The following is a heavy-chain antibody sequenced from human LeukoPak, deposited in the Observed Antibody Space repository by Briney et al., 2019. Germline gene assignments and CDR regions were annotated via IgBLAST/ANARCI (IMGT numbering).Heavy chain of an antibody. CDR2: ISSSSSTI. CDR1: GLTFSSYS. CDR3: ARIQSYYYYYMDV. V-gene: IGHV3-48*01. Sequence: PGGSLRLSCAASGLTFSSYSMNWVRQAPGKGLEWVSYISSSSSTIYYADSVKGRFTISRDNAKNSLYLQMNSLRAEDTAVYYCARIQSYYYYYMDVWGKGTTVTVSS. J-gene: IGHJ6*03.